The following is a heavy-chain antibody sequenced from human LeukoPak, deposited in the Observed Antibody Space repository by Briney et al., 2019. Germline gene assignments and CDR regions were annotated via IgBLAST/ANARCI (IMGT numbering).Heavy chain of an antibody. CDR2: IYYSGST. CDR1: GGSISSSSYY. Sequence: SETLSLTCTVSGGSISSSSYYWGWIRQPPGKGLEWIGSIYYSGSTYYNPSLKSRVTISVDTSKNQFSLKLSSVTAAVTAVYYCARHVAVADNYFDYWGQGTLVTVSS. D-gene: IGHD6-19*01. J-gene: IGHJ4*02. CDR3: ARHVAVADNYFDY. V-gene: IGHV4-39*01.